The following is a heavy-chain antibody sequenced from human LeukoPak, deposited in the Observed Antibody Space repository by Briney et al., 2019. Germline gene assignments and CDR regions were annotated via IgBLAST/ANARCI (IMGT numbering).Heavy chain of an antibody. CDR3: ATHSSSWIPYYYYGMDV. CDR2: IYPGDSDT. V-gene: IGHV5-51*01. CDR1: GYSFTSYW. D-gene: IGHD6-13*01. J-gene: IGHJ6*02. Sequence: GESLKISCKGSGYSFTSYWIGWVRQMPGKGPEWMGIIYPGDSDTRYSPSFQGQVTISADKSISTAYLQWSSLKASDTAMYYCATHSSSWIPYYYYGMDVWGQGTTVTVSS.